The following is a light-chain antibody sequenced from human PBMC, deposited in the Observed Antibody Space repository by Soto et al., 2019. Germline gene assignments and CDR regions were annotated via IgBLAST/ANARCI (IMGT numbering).Light chain of an antibody. CDR3: QQYDNYPLT. V-gene: IGKV1-5*01. CDR2: DAS. Sequence: DIQMTQSPSTLSASVGDRVTITCRASQSVRSWLAWYQQKPGRAPKFLIYDASSLESGVPSRFSGSXSXXXXTLTISNLQPDDFATYYCQQYDNYPLTFGGGTKVDIK. CDR1: QSVRSW. J-gene: IGKJ4*01.